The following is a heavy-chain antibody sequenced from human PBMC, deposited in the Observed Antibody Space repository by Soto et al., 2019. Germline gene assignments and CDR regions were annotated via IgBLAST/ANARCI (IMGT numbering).Heavy chain of an antibody. D-gene: IGHD3-22*01. CDR2: ISSSSSTI. CDR3: ARANYYDSSGYYSPYGMDV. Sequence: GGSLRLSCAASGFTFISYSINFFRHSAFKWLEWVSYISSSSSTIYYADSVKGRFTISRDNAKNSLYLQMNSLRDEDTAVYYCARANYYDSSGYYSPYGMDVWGQGTTVTVSS. J-gene: IGHJ6*02. V-gene: IGHV3-48*02. CDR1: GFTFISYS.